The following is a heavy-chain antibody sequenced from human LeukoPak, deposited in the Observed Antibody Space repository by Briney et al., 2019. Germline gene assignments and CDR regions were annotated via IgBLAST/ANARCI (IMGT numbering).Heavy chain of an antibody. CDR3: AKDLGIAVAPIDWFDP. Sequence: GGSLRLSCAAAGFTVSTSAMSWVRQAPGEGLEWVSGISGSGGGTYYADSVKGRFSISRDISKNTLYLQMNSLRAEDTAVYYCAKDLGIAVAPIDWFDPWGHGALVTAAS. D-gene: IGHD6-19*01. V-gene: IGHV3-23*01. J-gene: IGHJ5*02. CDR1: GFTVSTSA. CDR2: ISGSGGGT.